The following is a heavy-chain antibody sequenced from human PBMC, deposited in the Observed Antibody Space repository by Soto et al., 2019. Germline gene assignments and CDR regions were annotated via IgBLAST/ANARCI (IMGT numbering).Heavy chain of an antibody. CDR1: GYSFTSYW. D-gene: IGHD3-10*01. Sequence: EVQLVQSGAEVKKPGESLKISCKGSGYSFTSYWIGWVRQMPGKGLEWMGIIYPGDSDTRYSPSFQGQVTISADKSISTAYLQWSSLKASDTAMYYCARHPLYYGSGSPPYYYYGMDVWGQGTTVTVSS. V-gene: IGHV5-51*01. CDR2: IYPGDSDT. CDR3: ARHPLYYGSGSPPYYYYGMDV. J-gene: IGHJ6*02.